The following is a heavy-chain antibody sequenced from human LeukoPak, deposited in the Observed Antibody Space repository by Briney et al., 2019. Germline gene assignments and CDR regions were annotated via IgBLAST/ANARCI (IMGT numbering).Heavy chain of an antibody. D-gene: IGHD1-26*01. CDR1: GYSFTTYW. V-gene: IGHV5-51*01. CDR2: FNPGDSDI. J-gene: IGHJ3*02. CDR3: ATPARYSGSYSEGFDI. Sequence: GESLKISCEVYGYSFTTYWLGWVRQMPGKGLEWMGTFNPGDSDIRYSPSFQGQVTISADKSISTAYLQWSSLKASDTAMYYCATPARYSGSYSEGFDIWGQGTMVTVSS.